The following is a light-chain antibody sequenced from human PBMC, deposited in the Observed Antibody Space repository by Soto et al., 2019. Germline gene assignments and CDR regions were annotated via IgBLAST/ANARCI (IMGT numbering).Light chain of an antibody. CDR2: GVS. J-gene: IGKJ1*01. Sequence: VLTQSPYTLYLSPGERATHSCRADQSVNSDFFAWFQQNPGQAPTILIYGVSISATAIPDRFSGSGSGTDVDLSISRLEPEDFAVYYCQKYGSTPRTFGQQTKVAIK. CDR3: QKYGSTPRT. CDR1: QSVNSDF. V-gene: IGKV3-20*01.